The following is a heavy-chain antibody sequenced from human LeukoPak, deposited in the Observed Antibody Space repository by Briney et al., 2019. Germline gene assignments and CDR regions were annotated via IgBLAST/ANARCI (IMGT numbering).Heavy chain of an antibody. V-gene: IGHV4-34*01. CDR2: INHSGST. CDR1: GGSFSGYY. CDR3: ARRYFRAFDI. D-gene: IGHD3-9*01. Sequence: SETLSLTCAVYGGSFSGYYWSWIRQPPGKGLEWIGEINHSGSTNYNPSLKSRVTISVDTSKNQFSLKLSSVTAADTAVYYCARRYFRAFDIWGQGTMVTVSS. J-gene: IGHJ3*02.